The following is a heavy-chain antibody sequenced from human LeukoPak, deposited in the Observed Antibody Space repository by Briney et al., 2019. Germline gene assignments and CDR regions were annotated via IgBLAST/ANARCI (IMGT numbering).Heavy chain of an antibody. Sequence: GGSLRLSCAASGFTFSSYGMSWVRQAPGKGLEWVANIKQDGSEKYYVDSVKGRFTISRDNAKNSLYLQMNSLRAEDTAVYYCARDKIVGATYFDYWGQGTLVTVSS. CDR3: ARDKIVGATYFDY. J-gene: IGHJ4*02. CDR2: IKQDGSEK. V-gene: IGHV3-7*01. CDR1: GFTFSSYG. D-gene: IGHD1-26*01.